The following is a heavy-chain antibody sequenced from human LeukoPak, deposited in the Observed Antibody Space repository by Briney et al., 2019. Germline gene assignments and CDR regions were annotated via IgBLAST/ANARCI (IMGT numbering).Heavy chain of an antibody. CDR3: ARDCPLPLMVRGVMTAFDI. Sequence: PGGSLRLSCEASGFTFSDYYMTWIRQAPGKGLEWVSYISSSGSTIYYADSVKGRFTISRDNAKNSLYLQMNSLRAEDTAVYYCARDCPLPLMVRGVMTAFDIWGQGTMVTVSS. CDR1: GFTFSDYY. V-gene: IGHV3-11*01. J-gene: IGHJ3*02. CDR2: ISSSGSTI. D-gene: IGHD3-10*01.